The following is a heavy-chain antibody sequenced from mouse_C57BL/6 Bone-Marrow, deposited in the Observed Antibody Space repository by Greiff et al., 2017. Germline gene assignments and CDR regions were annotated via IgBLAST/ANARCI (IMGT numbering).Heavy chain of an antibody. CDR1: GYTFTSYW. Sequence: VQLQQPGAELVKPGASVKLSCKASGYTFTSYWMHWVKQRPGQGLEWIGMIHPNSGSTNYNEKFKGKATLTVDKSSSTAYMQLSSLTSEDSAVYYCARRLRRGIYFDYWGQGTTLTVSS. D-gene: IGHD2-4*01. CDR2: IHPNSGST. V-gene: IGHV1-64*01. J-gene: IGHJ2*01. CDR3: ARRLRRGIYFDY.